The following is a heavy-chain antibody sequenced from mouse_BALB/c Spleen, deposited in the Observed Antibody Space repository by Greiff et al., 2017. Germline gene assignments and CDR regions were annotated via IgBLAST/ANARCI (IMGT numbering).Heavy chain of an antibody. V-gene: IGHV5-17*02. CDR3: ASSSYASPWFAY. CDR1: GFTFSSFG. J-gene: IGHJ3*01. Sequence: DVMLVESGGGLVQPGGSRKLSCAASGFTFSSFGMHWVRQAPEKGLEWVAYISSGGSTIYYADTVKGRFTISRDKSKNTLFLQMTSLRSEDTAMSYCASSSYASPWFAYWGQGTLVTVSA. CDR2: ISSGGSTI. D-gene: IGHD6-1*01.